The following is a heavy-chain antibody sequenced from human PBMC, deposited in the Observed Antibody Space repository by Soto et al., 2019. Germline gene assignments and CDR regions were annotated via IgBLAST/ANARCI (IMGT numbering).Heavy chain of an antibody. J-gene: IGHJ5*02. V-gene: IGHV3-7*01. CDR1: GFTFSSYW. Sequence: EVQLVESGGGLVQPGGSLRLSSAASGFTFSSYWMSWVRQAPGKGLEWVANIKQDGSEKYYVDSVKGRFTISRDNAKNSRYLQMNSLRAEDTAVYYCARSIAARLNWFDPWGKGTLVTVSS. CDR3: ARSIAARLNWFDP. CDR2: IKQDGSEK. D-gene: IGHD6-6*01.